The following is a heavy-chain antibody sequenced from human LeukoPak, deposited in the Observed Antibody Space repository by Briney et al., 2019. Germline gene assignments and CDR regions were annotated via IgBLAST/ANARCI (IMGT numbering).Heavy chain of an antibody. D-gene: IGHD3-22*01. Sequence: PGGSLRLSCAASGFTFSDYYMSWIRQAPGKGLEWVSYISSSGSTIYYADSVKGRFTISRDNAENSLYLQMNSLRAEDTAVYYCAREYYDSSGYPRPGAFDIWGQGTMVTVCS. J-gene: IGHJ3*02. CDR2: ISSSGSTI. CDR1: GFTFSDYY. CDR3: AREYYDSSGYPRPGAFDI. V-gene: IGHV3-11*01.